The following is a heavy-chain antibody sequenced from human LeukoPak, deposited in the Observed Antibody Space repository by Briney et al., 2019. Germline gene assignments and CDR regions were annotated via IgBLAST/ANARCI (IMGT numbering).Heavy chain of an antibody. V-gene: IGHV3-11*05. CDR3: AGVRGVYGSGSCYFDY. CDR2: ISSSSSYT. J-gene: IGHJ4*02. Sequence: GGSLRLSCAASGFTFSDYYMSWIRQAPGKGLECVSFISSSSSYTNYADSVKGRFTITRDNAKNSLYLQMDSLRAEDTAVYYCAGVRGVYGSGSCYFDYWGQGTLVTVSS. D-gene: IGHD3-10*01. CDR1: GFTFSDYY.